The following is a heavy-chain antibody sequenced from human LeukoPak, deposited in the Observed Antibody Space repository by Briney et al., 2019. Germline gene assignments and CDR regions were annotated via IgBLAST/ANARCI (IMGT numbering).Heavy chain of an antibody. CDR3: ARTGNYYDSSGYSGDYAFDL. CDR2: IKQDGSEK. J-gene: IGHJ3*01. D-gene: IGHD3-22*01. CDR1: GVTFSNAW. V-gene: IGHV3-7*03. Sequence: GGSLRLSCAASGVTFSNAWMSWVRQAPGKGLEWVANIKQDGSEKYYVDSVKGRFTISRDNAKNSLYLQMNSLRAEDTAVYYCARTGNYYDSSGYSGDYAFDLWGQGTMVTVSS.